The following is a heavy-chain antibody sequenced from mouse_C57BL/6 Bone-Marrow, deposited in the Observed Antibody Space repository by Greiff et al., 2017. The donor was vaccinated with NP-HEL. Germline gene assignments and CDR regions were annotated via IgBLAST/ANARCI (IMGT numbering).Heavy chain of an antibody. CDR2: IWSGGST. CDR3: GRNYGNYFAMDY. J-gene: IGHJ4*01. D-gene: IGHD2-1*01. V-gene: IGHV2-2*01. Sequence: VQLMESGPGLVQPSPRLTITCTASGFSLTSYGVHWVRQSPGKGLEWLGVIWSGGSTDYNAAFISRLSISKDNSTSQVFFKMNSLQADDTAIYYCGRNYGNYFAMDYWGQGTSVTVSS. CDR1: GFSLTSYG.